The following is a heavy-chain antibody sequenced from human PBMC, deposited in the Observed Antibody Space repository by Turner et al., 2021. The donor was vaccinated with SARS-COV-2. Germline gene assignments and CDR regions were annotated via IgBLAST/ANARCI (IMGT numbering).Heavy chain of an antibody. J-gene: IGHJ4*02. CDR2: IYYSGST. CDR1: GGSISSYY. Sequence: QVQLQESRPGLVKPSETLSLTCTVSGGSISSYYWSWIRQPPGKGLEWIGYIYYSGSTNYNPSLKSRVTISVDTSKNQFSLKLSSVTAADTAVYYCARDPGEGSFDYWGQGTLVTVSS. D-gene: IGHD3-16*01. CDR3: ARDPGEGSFDY. V-gene: IGHV4-59*01.